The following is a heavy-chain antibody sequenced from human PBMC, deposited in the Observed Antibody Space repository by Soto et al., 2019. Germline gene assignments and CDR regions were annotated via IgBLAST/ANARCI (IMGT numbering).Heavy chain of an antibody. CDR2: ITYDGSNK. CDR3: AKERLDPYQVLHFFNS. J-gene: IGHJ4*02. V-gene: IGHV3-30*18. Sequence: GGSLSLSCAASGFTFSSSSMNWVRQAPGKGLEWVAVITYDGSNKYYAVSVKGRFTISRDNSKNTLSLQMDSLRAEDTAVYYCAKERLDPYQVLHFFNSWGLGPLVTV. CDR1: GFTFSSSS. D-gene: IGHD2-2*01.